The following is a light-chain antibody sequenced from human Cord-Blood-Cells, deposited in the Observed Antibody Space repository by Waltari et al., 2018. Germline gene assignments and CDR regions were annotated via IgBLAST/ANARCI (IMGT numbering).Light chain of an antibody. CDR1: QGISSY. J-gene: IGKJ2*01. CDR3: QQSYSTPYT. Sequence: DIQMTTSPSSLSASVGDRVTITCRASQGISSYLNWYQQKPGKAPKLLIYAASSLQSGVPSRFSGSGSGTDFTLTISSLQPEDFATYYCQQSYSTPYTFGQGTKLEIK. V-gene: IGKV1-39*01. CDR2: AAS.